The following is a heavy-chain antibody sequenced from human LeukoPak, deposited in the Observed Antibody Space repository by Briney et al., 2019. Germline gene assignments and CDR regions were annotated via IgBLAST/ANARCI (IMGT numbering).Heavy chain of an antibody. D-gene: IGHD1-26*01. CDR1: GGSISSYY. V-gene: IGHV4-59*01. CDR2: IYYSGST. Sequence: SETLSLTCTVSGGSISSYYWSWIRQPPGKGLEWIGYIYYSGSTNYNPSLKSRVTISVDTSKNQFSLKLSSVTAADTAVYYCARGGKVGANYYYYYYMDVWGKGTTVAVSS. CDR3: ARGGKVGANYYYYYYMDV. J-gene: IGHJ6*03.